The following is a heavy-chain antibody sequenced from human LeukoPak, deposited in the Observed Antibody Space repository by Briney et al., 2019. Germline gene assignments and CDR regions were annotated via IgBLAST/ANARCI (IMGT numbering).Heavy chain of an antibody. J-gene: IGHJ4*02. CDR1: GYTFTSFG. CDR3: AKDIDWLAFED. Sequence: ASVKVSCKASGYTFTSFGISWVRQAPGQGLEWMGWISAYNANTNYAQRLQGRVTMTTDTSTSTAYMELRSLRSDDTAVYYCAKDIDWLAFEDWGQGTLVTVSS. D-gene: IGHD6-19*01. CDR2: ISAYNANT. V-gene: IGHV1-18*01.